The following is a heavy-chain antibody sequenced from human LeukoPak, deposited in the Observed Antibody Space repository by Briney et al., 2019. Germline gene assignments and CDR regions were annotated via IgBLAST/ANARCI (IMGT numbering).Heavy chain of an antibody. CDR3: AKERDSRGYYDY. J-gene: IGHJ4*02. CDR1: RFIFSTYA. D-gene: IGHD3-22*01. V-gene: IGHV3-23*01. Sequence: GGSLRLSCAASRFIFSTYAMTWVRQARGGGLEWVSAVSPSGDNTYYADAVKGRFTISRDNSRNTLYLQMSSLRAEDTAVYFCAKERDSRGYYDYWGQGTLVTVSS. CDR2: VSPSGDNT.